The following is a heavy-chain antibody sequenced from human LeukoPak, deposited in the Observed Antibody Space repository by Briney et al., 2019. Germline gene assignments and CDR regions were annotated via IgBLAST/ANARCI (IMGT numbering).Heavy chain of an antibody. Sequence: ASVKVSCKASGYTFTGYYMHWVRQAPGQGLEWMGWINPNSGGTNYAQKFRGRVTMTRDTSISTAYMELSRLRSDDTAVYYYARGRITMVRGVNYWGQGTLVTVSS. CDR3: ARGRITMVRGVNY. CDR2: INPNSGGT. CDR1: GYTFTGYY. J-gene: IGHJ4*02. V-gene: IGHV1-2*02. D-gene: IGHD3-10*01.